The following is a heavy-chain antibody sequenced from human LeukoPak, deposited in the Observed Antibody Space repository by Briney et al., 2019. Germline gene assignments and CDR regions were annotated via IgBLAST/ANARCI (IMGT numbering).Heavy chain of an antibody. D-gene: IGHD2-15*01. V-gene: IGHV1-2*06. Sequence: ASVKVSCKASGYTFTGYYMHWVRQAPGQGLEWMGRINPNSGGTNYAQKFQGRVTMTRDTSISTAYMGLSRLRSDDTAVYYCARDRSLAPYCSGGSCYGRGDYYYYYMDVWGKGTTVTVSS. CDR2: INPNSGGT. J-gene: IGHJ6*03. CDR3: ARDRSLAPYCSGGSCYGRGDYYYYYMDV. CDR1: GYTFTGYY.